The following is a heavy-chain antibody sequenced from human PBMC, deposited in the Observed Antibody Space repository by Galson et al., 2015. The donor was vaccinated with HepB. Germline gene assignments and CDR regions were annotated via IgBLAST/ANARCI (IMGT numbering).Heavy chain of an antibody. Sequence: ETLSLTCTVSGGSISSSYNYWDWLRQPPGKGLEWIASIYYSGTIHYNPSLKSRVTISADTSKNQFSLRVSSVTAADTALYYCARALGGSYFYGLDVWGQGTTVAVSS. J-gene: IGHJ6*02. CDR3: ARALGGSYFYGLDV. CDR2: IYYSGTI. V-gene: IGHV4-39*01. D-gene: IGHD3-16*02. CDR1: GGSISSSYNY.